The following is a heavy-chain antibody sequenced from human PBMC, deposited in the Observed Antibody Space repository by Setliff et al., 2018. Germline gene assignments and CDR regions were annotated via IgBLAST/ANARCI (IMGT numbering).Heavy chain of an antibody. CDR1: GFTFSSYA. Sequence: PGGSLRLSCAASGFTFSSYAMHWVRQAPGKGLEWVAVISYDGSNKYYADSVKGRFTISRDNFKNTLYLQMNSLRAEDTAVYYCARDASDYYDSSGYSYYYYYGMDVWGQGTTVTVSS. D-gene: IGHD3-22*01. V-gene: IGHV3-30-3*01. CDR3: ARDASDYYDSSGYSYYYYYGMDV. CDR2: ISYDGSNK. J-gene: IGHJ6*02.